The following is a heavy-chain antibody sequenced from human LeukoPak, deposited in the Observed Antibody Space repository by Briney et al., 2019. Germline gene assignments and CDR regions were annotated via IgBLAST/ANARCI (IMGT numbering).Heavy chain of an antibody. J-gene: IGHJ5*02. CDR1: GFTVSSNY. V-gene: IGHV3-66*02. D-gene: IGHD3-9*01. CDR2: IYSGGST. Sequence: PGGSVRLSCAASGFTVSSNYMSWVRQAPGKGLEWVSVIYSGGSTYYADSVKGRFTISRDNSKNTLYLQMNSLRAEDTAVYYCASFHYDILTGYYGDPWGQGTLVTVSS. CDR3: ASFHYDILTGYYGDP.